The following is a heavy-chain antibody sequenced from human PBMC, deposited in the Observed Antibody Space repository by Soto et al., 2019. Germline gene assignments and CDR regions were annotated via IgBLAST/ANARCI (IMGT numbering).Heavy chain of an antibody. Sequence: WGSLRLSCAASGFTFSSYVRHWVRQAPGKGLEWVAVISYDGSNKYYADSVKGRFTISRDNSKNTLYLQLTSVTAADTAIYYCARNPNDFGEYTVFEVWGHGKLVTVSS. D-gene: IGHD4-17*01. CDR2: ISYDGSNK. CDR3: ARNPNDFGEYTVFEV. CDR1: GFTFSSYV. V-gene: IGHV3-30*03. J-gene: IGHJ3*01.